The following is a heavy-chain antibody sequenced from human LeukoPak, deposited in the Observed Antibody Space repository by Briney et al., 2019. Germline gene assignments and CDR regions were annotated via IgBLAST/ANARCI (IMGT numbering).Heavy chain of an antibody. Sequence: PSETLSLTCNVSGGSISPYYWSWIRQPPGKGLEYIGYIYHRGTSNYNPSLKSRVIISVDTSRNQFSLKLTSVTAADTAMYYCARQFYPNCRFDYWGQGTLVTVSS. D-gene: IGHD1-1*01. CDR2: IYHRGTS. CDR3: ARQFYPNCRFDY. V-gene: IGHV4-59*08. J-gene: IGHJ4*02. CDR1: GGSISPYY.